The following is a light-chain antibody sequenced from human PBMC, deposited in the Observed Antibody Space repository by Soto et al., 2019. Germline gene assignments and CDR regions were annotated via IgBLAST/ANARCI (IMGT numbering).Light chain of an antibody. CDR3: QHYGTSAL. V-gene: IGKV3-20*01. Sequence: EIVLTQSPGTLSLSPGERATLSCRASQSVSDSYLAWYQQKPGQAPRLLIYASSRATGIPDRFSGSGSGTDFTLTISRLEPEDVAVYYCQHYGTSALFGPGTTVDIK. CDR2: AS. J-gene: IGKJ3*01. CDR1: QSVSDSY.